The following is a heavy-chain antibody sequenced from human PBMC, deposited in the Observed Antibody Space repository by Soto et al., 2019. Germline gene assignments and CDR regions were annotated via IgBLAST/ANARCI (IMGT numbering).Heavy chain of an antibody. CDR3: APTPFCSGGSCYKKLDY. D-gene: IGHD2-15*01. V-gene: IGHV1-69*02. CDR1: GGTVSSYT. J-gene: IGHJ4*02. CDR2: IIPILGIA. Sequence: QVQLVQSGAEVKKPGSSVKVSCKASGGTVSSYTISWVRQAPGQGLEWMGRIIPILGIANYAQKFQGRVTITADKSTSTAYMELSSLRSEDTAVYYCAPTPFCSGGSCYKKLDYWGQGTLVTVSS.